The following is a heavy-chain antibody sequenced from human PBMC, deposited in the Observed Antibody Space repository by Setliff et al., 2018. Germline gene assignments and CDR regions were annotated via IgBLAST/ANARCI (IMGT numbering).Heavy chain of an antibody. V-gene: IGHV4-34*01. CDR2: INHSGST. CDR1: GGSFSTYY. D-gene: IGHD6-13*01. J-gene: IGHJ6*03. CDR3: ARQPYSTTYYYYYYYMDV. Sequence: PAETLSLTCTVYGGSFSTYYWNWIRQPPGKGLEWIGEINHSGSTNYNPSLKSRVTISVDTSKNQFSLKLSSVTAADTAVYYCARQPYSTTYYYYYYYMDVWGKGTTVTVSS.